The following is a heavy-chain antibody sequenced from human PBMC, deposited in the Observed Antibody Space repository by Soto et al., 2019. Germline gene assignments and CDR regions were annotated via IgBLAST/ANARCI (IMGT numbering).Heavy chain of an antibody. Sequence: QVQLVQSGAEVKKPGSSVKVSCKASGGTFSSYTISWVRQAPGQGLEWMGRIIPILGIANYAQKFQGRVTITADKSTSTAYKGLSSVRSEDTAVYSCAHGRGKESKDGDRGCSAPGAQETLVPFSS. V-gene: IGHV1-69*02. CDR1: GGTFSSYT. CDR2: IIPILGIA. J-gene: IGHJ5*02. D-gene: IGHD6-19*01. CDR3: AHGRGKESKDGDRGCSAP.